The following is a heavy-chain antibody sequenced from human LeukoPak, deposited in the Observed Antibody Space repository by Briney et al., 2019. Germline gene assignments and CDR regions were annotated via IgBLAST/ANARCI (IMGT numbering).Heavy chain of an antibody. V-gene: IGHV4-59*01. Sequence: SETLSLTCTVSGASINNNFWTWIRQPPGKGLEWIGYISHSGSTNYNASLKSRVTMSVDTSKNQFSLKLSSVTAADTAVYYCARDYGFREGSGYDYYFDYWGQGTLVTVSS. CDR2: ISHSGST. CDR3: ARDYGFREGSGYDYYFDY. D-gene: IGHD5-12*01. CDR1: GASINNNF. J-gene: IGHJ4*02.